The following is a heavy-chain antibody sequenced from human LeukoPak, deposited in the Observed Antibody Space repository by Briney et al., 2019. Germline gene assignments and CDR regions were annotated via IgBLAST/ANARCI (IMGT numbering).Heavy chain of an antibody. J-gene: IGHJ6*03. CDR1: GGSISSHY. CDR3: ATLEDTAMVPFYYMDV. V-gene: IGHV4-59*11. CDR2: IYYSGST. Sequence: SETLSLTCTVSGGSISSHYWSWLRQPPGKGLEWIGYIYYSGSTNYNPSLKSRVTISGDTSKNQFSLKLSSVTAADTAVYYCATLEDTAMVPFYYMDVWGKGTTVTVSS. D-gene: IGHD5-18*01.